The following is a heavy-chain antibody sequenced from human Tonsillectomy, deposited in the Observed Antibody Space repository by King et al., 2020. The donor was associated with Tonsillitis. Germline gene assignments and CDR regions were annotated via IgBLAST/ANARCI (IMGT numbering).Heavy chain of an antibody. J-gene: IGHJ5*02. Sequence: VQLQESGAGLLKPSETLSLTCAVYGGSFSDYYWTWIRQPPGKGLEWIGETNHTGSTNYNTSLKSRVTISVETSKNQLSLKLSSVTAADTAGYYCASISEGHDHGTCAHYASNGFDPWGQGTLVTVSS. CDR1: GGSFSDYY. V-gene: IGHV4-34*01. D-gene: IGHD4/OR15-4a*01. CDR2: TNHTGST. CDR3: ASISEGHDHGTCAHYASNGFDP.